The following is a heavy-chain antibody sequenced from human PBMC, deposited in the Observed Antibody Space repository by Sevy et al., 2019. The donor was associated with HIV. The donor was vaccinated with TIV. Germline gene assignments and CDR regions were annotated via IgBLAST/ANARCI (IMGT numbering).Heavy chain of an antibody. CDR1: GGSISSSDSY. V-gene: IGHV4-30-4*01. CDR2: IHYSGGT. Sequence: SETLSLTCTVSGGSISSSDSYWSWIRQPPGKGLEWIGYIHYSGGTYYNRFLKGRVAMSVDTSEKQFSLKLSLLTAADTAVYYCASKCVYNYGPFDYWGQGTLVTASS. J-gene: IGHJ4*02. CDR3: ASKCVYNYGPFDY. D-gene: IGHD5-18*01.